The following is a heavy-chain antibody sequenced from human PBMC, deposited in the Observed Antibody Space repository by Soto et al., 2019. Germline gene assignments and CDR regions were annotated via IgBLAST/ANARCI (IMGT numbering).Heavy chain of an antibody. CDR2: IYYSGNT. CDR3: ASTYSGYLDN. J-gene: IGHJ4*02. D-gene: IGHD3-22*01. CDR1: GGSMSSGAYY. Sequence: KPSETLSLTCSVSGGSMSSGAYYWSWIRQHPGKGLEWIAYIYYSGNTYYNPSLRSRITISVDTSQNQFSLKLTSVTDADTAVYYCASTYSGYLDNWGQGTLVTVSS. V-gene: IGHV4-31*03.